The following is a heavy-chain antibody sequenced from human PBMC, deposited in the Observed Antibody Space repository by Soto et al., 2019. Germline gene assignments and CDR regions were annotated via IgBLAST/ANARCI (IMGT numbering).Heavy chain of an antibody. J-gene: IGHJ4*02. Sequence: SETLSLTCTVSGGSISSGGYSLSWIRQPPGKGLEWIGYIYHSGSPYYNPSLKSRVTISVDRSKNQLSLKLSSVTAADTAVYYCARGPPHHYWGQGTLVTVSS. CDR1: GGSISSGGYS. CDR2: IYHSGSP. V-gene: IGHV4-30-2*01. CDR3: ARGPPHHY.